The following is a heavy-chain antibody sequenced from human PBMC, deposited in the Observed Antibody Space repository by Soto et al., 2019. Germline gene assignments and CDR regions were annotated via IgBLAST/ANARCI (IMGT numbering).Heavy chain of an antibody. CDR2: INHSGST. J-gene: IGHJ4*02. CDR3: ATWPHYYDSSGYPFDY. V-gene: IGHV4-34*01. D-gene: IGHD3-22*01. CDR1: GGSFSGYY. Sequence: SETLSLTCAVYGGSFSGYYWSWIRQPPGKGLEWIGEINHSGSTNYNPSLKSRVTISVDTSKNQFSLKLSSVTAADTAVYYCATWPHYYDSSGYPFDYWGRGTLVTVSS.